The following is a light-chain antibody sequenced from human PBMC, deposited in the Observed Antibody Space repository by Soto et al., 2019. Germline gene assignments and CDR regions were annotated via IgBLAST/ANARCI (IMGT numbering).Light chain of an antibody. V-gene: IGKV3-20*01. CDR1: QSVSSAY. CDR2: NVS. J-gene: IGKJ1*01. Sequence: EIVLTQSPPTLSVSPGEGATLSCRASQSVSSAYLAWYQQKPGQAPRLLIYNVSRRATGIPDRFSGSGSGTDFTLTVSRLEPEDFAVYYCQQYGASPETFGQGTKVDIK. CDR3: QQYGASPET.